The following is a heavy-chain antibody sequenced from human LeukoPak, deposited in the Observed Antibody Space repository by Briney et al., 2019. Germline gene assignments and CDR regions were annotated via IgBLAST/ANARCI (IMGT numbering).Heavy chain of an antibody. Sequence: GGSLRLSCAASGFPLSSYSINWVRQAPGKGLEWVSYISSSGSAIYYVDSVKGRFTVSRDNAKNSLFLQMNSPRAEDTAVYYCVRVKGSYFDYWGQGALVTVSS. CDR3: VRVKGSYFDY. CDR1: GFPLSSYS. J-gene: IGHJ4*02. D-gene: IGHD2-15*01. V-gene: IGHV3-48*01. CDR2: ISSSGSAI.